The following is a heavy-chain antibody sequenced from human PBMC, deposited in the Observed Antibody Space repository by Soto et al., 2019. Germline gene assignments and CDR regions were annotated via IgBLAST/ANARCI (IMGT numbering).Heavy chain of an antibody. Sequence: EVQLVETGGGLIQPGGSLRLSCAAAGFTVSSYDMTWVRQAPGKGLEWVSFLNSGGGTYYAESVKGRITISRDNSKNTQYLQMNNLRAEDTAVYYCARAEASTSHDFDPWGQGTLVTVSS. V-gene: IGHV3-53*02. CDR3: ARAEASTSHDFDP. CDR2: LNSGGGT. CDR1: GFTVSSYD. D-gene: IGHD3-16*01. J-gene: IGHJ5*02.